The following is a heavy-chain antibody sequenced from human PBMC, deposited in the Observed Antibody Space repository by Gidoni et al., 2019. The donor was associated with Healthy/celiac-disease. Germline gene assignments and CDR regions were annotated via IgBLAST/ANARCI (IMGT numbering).Heavy chain of an antibody. CDR3: ARDRPLSGWYPAFDI. CDR1: GFTFRSYW. CDR2: IKQNGSEK. V-gene: IGHV3-7*03. D-gene: IGHD6-19*01. J-gene: IGHJ3*02. Sequence: EVQLVASGGGLVKPGGSLRLSCAASGFTFRSYWMSWVRQAPGKGLEWVANIKQNGSEKYYVDSVKGRFTISRDNAKNSLYLQMNSLRAEDTAVYYCARDRPLSGWYPAFDIWGQGTMVTVSS.